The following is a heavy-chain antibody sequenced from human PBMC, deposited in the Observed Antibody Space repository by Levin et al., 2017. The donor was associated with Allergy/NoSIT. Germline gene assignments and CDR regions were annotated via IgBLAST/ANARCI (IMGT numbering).Heavy chain of an antibody. CDR3: ARDPYCRDTSCHVGFVDS. D-gene: IGHD2-2*01. V-gene: IGHV3-30*03. Sequence: PGGSLRLSCEASAYSLNIYGMHWVRQAPGKGLEWVALISYDGINKYHADSVKGRFTISRDNSKRILYLQMNSLRPDDTAIYFCARDPYCRDTSCHVGFVDSWGQGTRVTVSS. CDR2: ISYDGINK. J-gene: IGHJ5*01. CDR1: AYSLNIYG.